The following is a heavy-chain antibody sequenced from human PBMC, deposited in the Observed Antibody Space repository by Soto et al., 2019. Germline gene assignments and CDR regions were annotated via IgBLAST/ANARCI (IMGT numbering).Heavy chain of an antibody. CDR2: IYWDDDK. CDR1: GFSLTTSGVG. Sequence: QITLKESGTTLVRPTQTLTLTCTFSGFSLTTSGVGVGWIRQPPGKALEWLAVIYWDDDKRYSSSLKSRLTITKDTSKNQVVLTMTNMDPVHTATYYCAHHPYYGLGSYSFDYWGQGTLVTVSS. CDR3: AHHPYYGLGSYSFDY. V-gene: IGHV2-5*02. D-gene: IGHD3-10*01. J-gene: IGHJ4*02.